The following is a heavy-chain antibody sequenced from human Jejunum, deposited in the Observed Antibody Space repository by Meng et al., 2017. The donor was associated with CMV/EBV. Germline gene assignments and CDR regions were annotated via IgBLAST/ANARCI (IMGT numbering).Heavy chain of an antibody. J-gene: IGHJ5*02. CDR1: RFTFNKIE. V-gene: IGHV3-48*03. Sequence: SRFTFNKIEMSWVRQAPRKGLEWLSYISSSGDRTYYADSIKGRFIVSRDNANNLLYLHLHNLRDEDTAVYYCTNNLGQWLSWFAPWGQGTLVTVSS. D-gene: IGHD6-19*01. CDR2: ISSSGDRT. CDR3: TNNLGQWLSWFAP.